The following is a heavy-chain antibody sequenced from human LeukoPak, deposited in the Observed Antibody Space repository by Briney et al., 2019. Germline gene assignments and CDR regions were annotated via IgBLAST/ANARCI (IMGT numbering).Heavy chain of an antibody. V-gene: IGHV5-51*01. CDR2: IYPGDSDT. Sequence: PGGSLRLSCAASGFTFSSYWMSWVRQAPGKGLEWMGIIYPGDSDTRYSPSFQGQVTISADKSISTAYLQWSSLKASDTAMYYCARTNTAMVNDAFDIWGQGTMVTVSS. CDR1: GFTFSSYW. CDR3: ARTNTAMVNDAFDI. D-gene: IGHD5-18*01. J-gene: IGHJ3*02.